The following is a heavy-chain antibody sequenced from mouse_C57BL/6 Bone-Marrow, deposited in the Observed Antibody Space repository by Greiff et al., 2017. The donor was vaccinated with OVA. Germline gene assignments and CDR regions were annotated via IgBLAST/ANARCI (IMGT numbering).Heavy chain of an antibody. CDR3: ARNFYFDY. J-gene: IGHJ2*01. V-gene: IGHV1-64*01. CDR1: GYTFTSYW. CDR2: IHPNSGST. Sequence: QVQLKQPGAELVKPGASVKLSCKASGYTFTSYWMHWVKQRPGQGLEWIGMIHPNSGSTNYNEKFKSKDTLTVDKSSSTAYMQLSSLTSEDSAVYYCARNFYFDYWGQGTTLTVSS.